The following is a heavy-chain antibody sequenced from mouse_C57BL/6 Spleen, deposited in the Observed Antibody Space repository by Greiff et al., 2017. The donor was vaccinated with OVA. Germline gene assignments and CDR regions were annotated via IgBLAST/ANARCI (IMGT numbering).Heavy chain of an antibody. CDR1: GFTFSSYG. CDR3: ARHGNYAMDY. Sequence: EVQGVESGGDLVKPGGSLKLSCAASGFTFSSYGMSWVRQTPDKRLEWVATISSGGSYTYYPDSVKGRFTISRDNAKNTLYLQMSSLKSEDTAMYYCARHGNYAMDYWGKGTSVTVSS. D-gene: IGHD1-1*02. J-gene: IGHJ4*01. CDR2: ISSGGSYT. V-gene: IGHV5-6*01.